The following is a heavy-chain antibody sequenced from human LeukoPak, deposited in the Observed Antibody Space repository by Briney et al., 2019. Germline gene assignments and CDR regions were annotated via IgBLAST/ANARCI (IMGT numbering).Heavy chain of an antibody. CDR1: GFTFSSYS. D-gene: IGHD6-13*01. CDR2: IRGTGDTT. Sequence: GGSLRLSCAASGFTFSSYSMTWVRQAPGKGLQWVSSIRGTGDTTFYADSVKGRFTISRDNSKNTLYLQMNSLRAEDTAVYYCARGGYTTYFDYWGQGFLVTVSS. J-gene: IGHJ4*02. CDR3: ARGGYTTYFDY. V-gene: IGHV3-23*01.